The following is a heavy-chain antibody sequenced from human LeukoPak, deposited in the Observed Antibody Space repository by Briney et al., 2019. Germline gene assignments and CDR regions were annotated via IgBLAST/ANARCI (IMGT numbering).Heavy chain of an antibody. CDR3: ARVLIRGDEIDY. CDR1: GYSFTTYW. CDR2: IYPGDSDT. D-gene: IGHD2-21*01. J-gene: IGHJ4*02. Sequence: GESLKVSCKSSGYSFTTYWIAWVRQMPGKGLEWMGIIYPGDSDTRFSPSFQGQVTISADKSISTAYLQWTSLKASDSAMYYCARVLIRGDEIDYWGQGTLVTVSS. V-gene: IGHV5-51*01.